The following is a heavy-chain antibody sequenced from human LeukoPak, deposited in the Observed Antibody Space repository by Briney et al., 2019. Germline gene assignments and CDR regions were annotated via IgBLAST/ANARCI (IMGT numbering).Heavy chain of an antibody. CDR3: ARGDRRYYYDSSGYYFDY. Sequence: GGSLRLSCAASGFTFSSYSMNWVRQAPGKGLEWVSSISSSSSYICYADSVKGRFTISRDNAKNSLYLQMNSLRAEDTAVYYCARGDRRYYYDSSGYYFDYWGQGTLVTVSS. CDR2: ISSSSSYI. J-gene: IGHJ4*02. D-gene: IGHD3-22*01. V-gene: IGHV3-21*01. CDR1: GFTFSSYS.